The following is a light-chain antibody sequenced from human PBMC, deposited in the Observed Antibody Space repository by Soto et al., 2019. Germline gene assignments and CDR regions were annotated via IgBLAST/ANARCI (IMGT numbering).Light chain of an antibody. V-gene: IGLV1-40*01. CDR1: SSNIGAGYD. CDR3: SSYTTTTAWV. J-gene: IGLJ3*02. Sequence: QSVLTQPPSVSGAPGQRVTISCTGSSSNIGAGYDVHWYLQLPGTAPKLLVYGDTNRPSGVPDRFSGSKSGTSASLAITGLQAEDEADYHCSSYTTTTAWVFGGGTKLTVL. CDR2: GDT.